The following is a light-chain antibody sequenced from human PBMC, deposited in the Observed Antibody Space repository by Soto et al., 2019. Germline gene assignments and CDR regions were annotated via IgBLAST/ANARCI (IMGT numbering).Light chain of an antibody. CDR2: EGS. J-gene: IGLJ3*02. CDR1: SRDVGGQRI. Sequence: QSVLTQPASVSGSPGQSITISCTGTSRDVGGQRIVSWYQQHPGKAPKVLLYEGSERPSGVSDRFSGSKSGNTASLTISGLQAEDEADYYCCSYAGSTTWVFGGGTKLTVL. V-gene: IGLV2-23*01. CDR3: CSYAGSTTWV.